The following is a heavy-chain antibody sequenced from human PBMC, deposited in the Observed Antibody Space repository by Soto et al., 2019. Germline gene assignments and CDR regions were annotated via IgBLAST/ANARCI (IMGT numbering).Heavy chain of an antibody. J-gene: IGHJ1*01. D-gene: IGHD3-22*01. Sequence: LSLTCAVSGGSFSGYYWSWIRQAPGKGLEWVSYISSSGSTIYYADSVKGRFTISRDNAKNSLYLQMNSLRAEDTAVYYCARDRDYYDSSGYLSAYFQHCAQDTLLTVSA. CDR1: GGSFSGYY. CDR2: ISSSGSTI. CDR3: ARDRDYYDSSGYLSAYFQH. V-gene: IGHV3-11*01.